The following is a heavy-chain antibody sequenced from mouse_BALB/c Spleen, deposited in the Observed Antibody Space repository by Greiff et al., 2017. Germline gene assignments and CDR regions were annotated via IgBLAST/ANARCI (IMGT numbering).Heavy chain of an antibody. V-gene: IGHV5-12-2*01. CDR3: ARGGGIYYGNSLDY. CDR1: GFTFSSYT. J-gene: IGHJ2*01. CDR2: ISNGGGST. D-gene: IGHD2-1*01. Sequence: EVKLVESGGGLVQPGGSLKLSCAASGFTFSSYTMSWVRQTPEKRLEWVAYISNGGGSTYYPDTVKGRFTISRDNAKNTLYLQMSSLKSEDTAMYYCARGGGIYYGNSLDYWGQGTTLTVSS.